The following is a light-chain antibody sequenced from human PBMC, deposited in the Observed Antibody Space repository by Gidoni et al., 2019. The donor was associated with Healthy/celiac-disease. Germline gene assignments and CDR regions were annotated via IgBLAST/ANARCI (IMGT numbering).Light chain of an antibody. V-gene: IGKV1-8*01. J-gene: IGKJ4*01. CDR3: QQYYSYPRGT. Sequence: AIRMTQSPSSLSASTGDRVTITCRASQGISSYLAWYQQKPGKAPKLLIYAASTLQSGVPSRFSGSGSGTDFTLTISCLQSEDFATYYCQQYYSYPRGTFGGXTKVEIK. CDR1: QGISSY. CDR2: AAS.